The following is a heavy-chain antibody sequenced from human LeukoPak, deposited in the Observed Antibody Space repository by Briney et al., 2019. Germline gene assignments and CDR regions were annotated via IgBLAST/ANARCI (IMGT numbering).Heavy chain of an antibody. J-gene: IGHJ4*02. CDR2: ITVSGAFT. CDR1: GFTFASYD. Sequence: PGGSLRLSCAGSGFTFASYDMSWVRQAPGKGLEWVSDITVSGAFTNYAASVKGRFTISRDNSKNTLYLQMNSLRAEDTAVYYCARKGGDIVATITPQYYFDYWGQGTLVTVSS. CDR3: ARKGGDIVATITPQYYFDY. D-gene: IGHD5-12*01. V-gene: IGHV3-23*01.